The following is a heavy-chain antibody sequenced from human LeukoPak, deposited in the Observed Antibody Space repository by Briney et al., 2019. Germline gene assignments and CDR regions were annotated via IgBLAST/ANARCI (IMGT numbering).Heavy chain of an antibody. V-gene: IGHV3-21*01. D-gene: IGHD3-16*02. J-gene: IGHJ4*02. CDR2: ISCSSSYI. Sequence: GGSLRLSCAASGFTFNSYSMKWVRPAPGKGWVGVISISCSSSYIYYTDSVKGRFTISRDNAKNSLYLQMNSLRAEDTAVYYCARANDMITFGGVIVIRGPFDYWGQGTLVTVSS. CDR1: GFTFNSYS. CDR3: ARANDMITFGGVIVIRGPFDY.